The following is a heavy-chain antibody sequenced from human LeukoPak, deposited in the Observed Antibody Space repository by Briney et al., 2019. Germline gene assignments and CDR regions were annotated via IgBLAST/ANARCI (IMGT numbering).Heavy chain of an antibody. D-gene: IGHD2-15*01. V-gene: IGHV1-18*04. Sequence: VSVKVSCKASGYTFTSYGISWVRQAPGQGLEWMGWISAYNGNTNYAQKLQGRVTMTTDTSTSTAYMELRSLRSDDTAVYYCARDALNSGYCSGGSCYSSFDYWGQGTLVTVSS. CDR1: GYTFTSYG. J-gene: IGHJ4*02. CDR2: ISAYNGNT. CDR3: ARDALNSGYCSGGSCYSSFDY.